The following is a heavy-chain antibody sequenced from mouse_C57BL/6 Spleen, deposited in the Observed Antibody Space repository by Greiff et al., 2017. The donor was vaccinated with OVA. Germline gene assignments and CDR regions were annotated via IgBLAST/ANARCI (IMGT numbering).Heavy chain of an antibody. CDR3: TRAADYYGSSYGYFDV. Sequence: EVQGVESGEGLVKPGGSLKLSCAASGFTFSSYAMSWVRQTPEKRLEWVAYISSGGDYIYYADTVKGRFTISRDNARNTLYLQMSSLKSEDTAMYYCTRAADYYGSSYGYFDVWGTGTTVTVSS. D-gene: IGHD1-1*01. V-gene: IGHV5-9-1*02. CDR1: GFTFSSYA. J-gene: IGHJ1*03. CDR2: ISSGGDYI.